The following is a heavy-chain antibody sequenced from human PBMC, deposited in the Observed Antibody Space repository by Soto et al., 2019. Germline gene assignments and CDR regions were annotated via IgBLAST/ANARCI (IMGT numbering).Heavy chain of an antibody. D-gene: IGHD6-6*01. Sequence: SVKVSCKASGGTFSSYAISWVRQAPGQGLEWMGGIIPIFGTANYAQKFQGRVTITADESTSTAYMELSSLRSEDTAVYYCARDWSGSSSSGYKKYYYGMDVWGQGTTVTVS. CDR1: GGTFSSYA. V-gene: IGHV1-69*13. CDR3: ARDWSGSSSSGYKKYYYGMDV. CDR2: IIPIFGTA. J-gene: IGHJ6*02.